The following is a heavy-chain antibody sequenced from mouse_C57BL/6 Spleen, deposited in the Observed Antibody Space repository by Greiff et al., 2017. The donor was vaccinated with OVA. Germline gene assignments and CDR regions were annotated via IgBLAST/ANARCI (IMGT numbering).Heavy chain of an antibody. Sequence: QVQLQQSGAELVRPGTSVKVSCKASGYAFTNYLIEWVKQRPGQGLEWIGVINPGSGGTNYNEKFKGKATLTADKSSSTAYMQLSSLTSEDSAVYFCAWTVQAWFAYWGQGTLVTVSA. CDR2: INPGSGGT. CDR1: GYAFTNYL. CDR3: AWTVQAWFAY. D-gene: IGHD3-3*01. V-gene: IGHV1-54*01. J-gene: IGHJ3*01.